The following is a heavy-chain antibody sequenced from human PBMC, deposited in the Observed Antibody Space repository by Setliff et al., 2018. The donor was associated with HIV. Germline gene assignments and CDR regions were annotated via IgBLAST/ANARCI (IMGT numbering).Heavy chain of an antibody. V-gene: IGHV4-61*09. CDR1: GGSISSGSYY. Sequence: SETLSLTCTVFGGSISSGSYYWSWIRQPAGKGLEWIGHIYTSGSTNYNPSLKSRVTISVDTSKNQFSLKLSSVTAADTAVYYCARLEVNPSYGGAFDIWGQGTMVTVSS. D-gene: IGHD5-18*01. J-gene: IGHJ3*02. CDR2: IYTSGST. CDR3: ARLEVNPSYGGAFDI.